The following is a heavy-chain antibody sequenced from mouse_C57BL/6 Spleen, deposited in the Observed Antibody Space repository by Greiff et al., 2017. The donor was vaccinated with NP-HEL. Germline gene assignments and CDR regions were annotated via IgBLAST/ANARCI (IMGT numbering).Heavy chain of an antibody. Sequence: QVQLKQSGAELARPGASVKLSCKASGYTFTSYGISWVKQRTGQGLEWIGEIYPRSGNTYYNEKFKGKATLTADKSSSTAYMELRSLTSEDSAVYFCASLDSSGSYYYAMDYWGQGTSVTVSS. D-gene: IGHD3-2*02. CDR3: ASLDSSGSYYYAMDY. V-gene: IGHV1-81*01. J-gene: IGHJ4*01. CDR2: IYPRSGNT. CDR1: GYTFTSYG.